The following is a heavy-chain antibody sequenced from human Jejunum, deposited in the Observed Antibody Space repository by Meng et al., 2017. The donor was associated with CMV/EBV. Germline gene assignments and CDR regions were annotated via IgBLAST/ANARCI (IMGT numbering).Heavy chain of an antibody. V-gene: IGHV1-69*10. CDR1: GGTFSSYA. J-gene: IGHJ4*02. CDR3: AREGPGGMATTPYFDY. D-gene: IGHD5-24*01. CDR2: IIPILGIA. Sequence: QVRLGRAGAEVKKPGAPVKVSCKASGGTFSSYAISWVRQAPGQGLEWMGGIIPILGIANYAQKFQGRVTITADKSTSTAYMELSSLRSEDTAVYYCAREGPGGMATTPYFDYWGQGTLVTVSS.